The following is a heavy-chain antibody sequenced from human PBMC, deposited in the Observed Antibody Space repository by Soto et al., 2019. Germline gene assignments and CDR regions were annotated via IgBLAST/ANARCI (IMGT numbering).Heavy chain of an antibody. V-gene: IGHV1-8*01. CDR3: ARGRLQDYFYYYYMDV. Sequence: ASVKVSCKASGYTFTSYDINWVRQATGQGLEWMGWMNPNSGNTGYAQKFQGRVTMTRNTSISTAYMELSSLRSEDTAVYYWARGRLQDYFYYYYMDVWGKGTTVTVSS. CDR1: GYTFTSYD. CDR2: MNPNSGNT. D-gene: IGHD6-25*01. J-gene: IGHJ6*03.